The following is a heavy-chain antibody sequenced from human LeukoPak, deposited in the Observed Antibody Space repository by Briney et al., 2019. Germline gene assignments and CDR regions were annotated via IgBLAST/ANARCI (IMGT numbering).Heavy chain of an antibody. CDR1: GGSISSSSSY. D-gene: IGHD6-6*01. V-gene: IGHV4-39*01. CDR3: AKGSSSSRPYFFDY. Sequence: SETLSLTCTVSGGSISSSSSYWGWIRQPPGKGLEWIGGIYYSGSTYYNPSLKSRVTISVDTSKNQSSLKLSSVTAADTAVYYCAKGSSSSRPYFFDYWGQGILVTVSS. J-gene: IGHJ4*02. CDR2: IYYSGST.